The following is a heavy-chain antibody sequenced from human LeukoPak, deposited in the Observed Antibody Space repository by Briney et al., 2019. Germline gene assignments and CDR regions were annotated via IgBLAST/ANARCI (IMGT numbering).Heavy chain of an antibody. V-gene: IGHV1-46*01. CDR1: GYTFTSYY. D-gene: IGHD5-24*01. CDR2: INPSGGST. Sequence: ASVKVSCKASGYTFTSYYMHWVRQAPGQGLEWMGIINPSGGSTSYAQKFQGRVTMARDTSTSTVYMELSSLRSEDTAVYYCARASRVYDGYQPWGQGTLVTVSS. CDR3: ARASRVYDGYQP. J-gene: IGHJ5*02.